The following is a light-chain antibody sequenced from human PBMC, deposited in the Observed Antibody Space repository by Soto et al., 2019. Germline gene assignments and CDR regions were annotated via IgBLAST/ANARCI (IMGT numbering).Light chain of an antibody. CDR3: QQYNSYST. CDR2: DAS. J-gene: IGKJ1*01. Sequence: IQMTQSPSSLSASVGDTVTVTCRASQSISSWLAWYQQKPGKAPKLLIYDASSLESGVPSRFSGSGSGTEFTLTISSLQPDDFATYYCQQYNSYSTFGQGTKVDIK. V-gene: IGKV1-5*01. CDR1: QSISSW.